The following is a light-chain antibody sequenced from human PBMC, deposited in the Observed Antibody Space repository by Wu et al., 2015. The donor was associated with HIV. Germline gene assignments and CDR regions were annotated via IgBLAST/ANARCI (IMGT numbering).Light chain of an antibody. CDR3: QQRDVWPLT. V-gene: IGKV3-11*01. CDR2: DVF. CDR1: RNITNY. Sequence: EIVLTQSPGTLSMSSGERATLSCRASRNITNYLAWYQQRLGQPPRLLIYDVFNRATGIPVRFSGSGSATDFHLTISSLAPEDSAIYYCQQRDVWPLTFGGGT. J-gene: IGKJ4*01.